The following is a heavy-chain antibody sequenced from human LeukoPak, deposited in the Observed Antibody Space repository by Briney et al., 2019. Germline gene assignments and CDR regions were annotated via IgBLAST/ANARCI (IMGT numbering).Heavy chain of an antibody. CDR3: AKDYDSSGYYEPLDC. Sequence: PGGSLRLSCAASGFTFSSYGMHWVRQAPGKGLEWVAFIRYDGSNKYYADSVKGRFTIPRDNSKNTLYLQMNSLRAEDTAVYYCAKDYDSSGYYEPLDCWGQGTLVTVSS. CDR2: IRYDGSNK. V-gene: IGHV3-30*02. J-gene: IGHJ4*02. D-gene: IGHD3-22*01. CDR1: GFTFSSYG.